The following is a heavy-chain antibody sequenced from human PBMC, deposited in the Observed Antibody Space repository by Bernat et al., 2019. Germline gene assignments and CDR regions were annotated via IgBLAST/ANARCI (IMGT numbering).Heavy chain of an antibody. CDR1: GFTFSSYG. V-gene: IGHV3-30*18. J-gene: IGHJ6*02. Sequence: QVQLVESGGGVVQPGRSLRLSCAASGFTFSSYGMHWVRQAPGKGPEWVAVISYDGSNKYYADSVKGRFTISRDNSKNTLYLQMNSLRAEDTAVYYCAKSSSWGTTYYYYGMDVWGQGTTVTVSS. CDR3: AKSSSWGTTYYYYGMDV. CDR2: ISYDGSNK. D-gene: IGHD6-13*01.